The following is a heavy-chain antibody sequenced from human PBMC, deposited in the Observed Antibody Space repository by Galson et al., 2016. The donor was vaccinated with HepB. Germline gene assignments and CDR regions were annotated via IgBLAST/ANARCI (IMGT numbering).Heavy chain of an antibody. CDR1: GYTFSGYY. Sequence: SVKVSCKASGYTFSGYYIHWVRQAPGQGLEWMGRINPNSGGTNYAQRFQCRVTMTRDTSISTAYMELSRRRSDDTAVYDCARERTFRSRDYYYAMDVWGQGTTVTVSS. D-gene: IGHD2/OR15-2a*01. J-gene: IGHJ6*02. CDR3: ARERTFRSRDYYYAMDV. CDR2: INPNSGGT. V-gene: IGHV1-2*06.